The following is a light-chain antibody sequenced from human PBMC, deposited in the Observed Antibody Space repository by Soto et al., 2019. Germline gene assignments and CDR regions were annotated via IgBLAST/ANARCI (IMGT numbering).Light chain of an antibody. CDR1: QGISSY. CDR2: AAS. V-gene: IGKV1-9*01. Sequence: DIQLTQSPSFLSASVGDRVTITCRASQGISSYLAWYQQKPGKAQKLLIYAASTLQTGVPTRFSGSESGTEFTLTISSLQPEDFATYYCQQLNSYPLTFDQGTRLEIK. CDR3: QQLNSYPLT. J-gene: IGKJ5*01.